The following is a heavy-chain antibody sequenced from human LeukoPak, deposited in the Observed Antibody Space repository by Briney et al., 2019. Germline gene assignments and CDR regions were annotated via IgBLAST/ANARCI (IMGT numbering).Heavy chain of an antibody. CDR1: GGSFSGYY. V-gene: IGHV4-34*01. J-gene: IGHJ4*02. CDR2: INHSGST. D-gene: IGHD1-1*01. CDR3: ARGRYSLRY. Sequence: SETLSLTCAVYGGSFSGYYWSWIRQPPGKGLEWIGEINHSGSTNYNPSLKSRVTISVDTSKNQFSLKLSSVTAADTAVYYCARGRYSLRYWGQGTLVTVSS.